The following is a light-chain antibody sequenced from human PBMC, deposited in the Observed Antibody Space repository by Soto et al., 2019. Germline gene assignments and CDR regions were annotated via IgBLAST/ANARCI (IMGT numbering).Light chain of an antibody. CDR2: DVS. Sequence: QSALTQPASVSGSPGQSITISCTGTSSDVGGYNYVSWYQQHPGKAPKLMIYDVSNRPSGVSNRFSGSKSGNTASLTISGLRAGDEADYYCSSYTSSSKVFGTGTKVTVL. J-gene: IGLJ1*01. V-gene: IGLV2-14*01. CDR1: SSDVGGYNY. CDR3: SSYTSSSKV.